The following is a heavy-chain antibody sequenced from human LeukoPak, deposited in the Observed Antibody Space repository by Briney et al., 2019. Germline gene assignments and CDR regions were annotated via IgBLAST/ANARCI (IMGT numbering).Heavy chain of an antibody. V-gene: IGHV3-30*18. CDR3: TKDWDPGYYDSSGSYPDY. CDR2: ISYDGGNK. D-gene: IGHD3-22*01. Sequence: PGGSLRLSCAASGFTFISFGMHWVRQAPGKGLEWVALISYDGGNKYYADSVKGRFTISRDNSKNTLCLQMNSLRAEDAAVYYCTKDWDPGYYDSSGSYPDYWGQGTLVTVSS. CDR1: GFTFISFG. J-gene: IGHJ4*02.